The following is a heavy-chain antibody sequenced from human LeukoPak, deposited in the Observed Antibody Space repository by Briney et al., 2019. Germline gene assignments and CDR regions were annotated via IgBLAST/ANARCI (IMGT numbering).Heavy chain of an antibody. CDR1: GFTFSSYG. Sequence: GGSLRLSYAASGFTFSSYGMHWVRQAPGKGLEWVAVISYDGSNKYYADSVKGRFTISRDNSKNTLYLQMNSLRAEDTAVYYCAKFSIIQLPAWGQGTLVTVSS. V-gene: IGHV3-30*18. D-gene: IGHD5-18*01. J-gene: IGHJ4*02. CDR3: AKFSIIQLPA. CDR2: ISYDGSNK.